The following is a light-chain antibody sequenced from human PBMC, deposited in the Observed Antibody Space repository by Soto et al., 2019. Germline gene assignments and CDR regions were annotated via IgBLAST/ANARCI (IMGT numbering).Light chain of an antibody. CDR1: QSISTW. CDR2: DAS. Sequence: DIQMTQSPSTLSASVGDRVAITCRASQSISTWLAWYRQKPGKAPKLLIYDASTLQSGVPSRFSGSGSGTEFTLTISSLQPDDFATYYCQQCASYPLTFGGGTTLEI. J-gene: IGKJ4*01. V-gene: IGKV1-5*01. CDR3: QQCASYPLT.